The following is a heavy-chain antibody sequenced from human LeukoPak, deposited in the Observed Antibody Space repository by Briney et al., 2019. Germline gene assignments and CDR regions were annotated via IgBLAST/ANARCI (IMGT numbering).Heavy chain of an antibody. D-gene: IGHD2-2*01. CDR3: AKDSEVVPAAQFDY. CDR2: ISGSGGST. J-gene: IGHJ4*02. V-gene: IGHV3-23*01. Sequence: PGGSLRLSCAASGFTFSSEAMSWVRQAPGMGLEWVSAISGSGGSTYYADSVKGRFTISRDNSKNTLYLQMNSLRAEDTAVYYCAKDSEVVPAAQFDYWGQGTLVTVSS. CDR1: GFTFSSEA.